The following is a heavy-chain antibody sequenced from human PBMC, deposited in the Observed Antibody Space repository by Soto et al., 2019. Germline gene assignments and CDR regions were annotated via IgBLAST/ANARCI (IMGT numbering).Heavy chain of an antibody. D-gene: IGHD5-12*01. CDR1: GFNFPTSYW. Sequence: GESLKISCKHSGFNFPTSYWISWVRQMPGKGLEWMGRIDPSDSYTNYSPSFQGHVTISADKSISTAYLQWSSLKASDTAMYYCATILYSGYDMTYYYYGMDVWGQGTTVTVSS. CDR2: IDPSDSYT. J-gene: IGHJ6*02. CDR3: ATILYSGYDMTYYYYGMDV. V-gene: IGHV5-10-1*01.